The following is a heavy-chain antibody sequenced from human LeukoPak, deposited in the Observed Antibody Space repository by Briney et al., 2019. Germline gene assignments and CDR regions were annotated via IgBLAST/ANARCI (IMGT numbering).Heavy chain of an antibody. CDR1: GFTFSSYS. CDR2: ISSSSSYI. V-gene: IGHV3-21*01. J-gene: IGHJ5*02. D-gene: IGHD6-13*01. Sequence: PGGSLRLSCAASGFTFSSYSMNWVRQAPGKGLGWVSSISSSSSYIYYADSVKGRFTISRDNAKNSLYLQMNSLRAEDTAVYYCARDSGAAAGTPWGQGTLVTVSS. CDR3: ARDSGAAAGTP.